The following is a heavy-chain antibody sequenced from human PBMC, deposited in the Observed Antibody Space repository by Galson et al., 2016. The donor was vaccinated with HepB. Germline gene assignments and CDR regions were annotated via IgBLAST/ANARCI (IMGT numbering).Heavy chain of an antibody. D-gene: IGHD1-7*01. CDR1: GFTFHEYA. CDR2: INWNSGRA. Sequence: SLRLSCAASGFTFHEYAIHWVRQSPGEGLEWVSSINWNSGRANYADSVKGRFTISRDNAKNTLYLQMNSLRPEDTAVYYCARTSDYWGQGTLVTVSS. J-gene: IGHJ4*02. V-gene: IGHV3-9*01. CDR3: ARTSDY.